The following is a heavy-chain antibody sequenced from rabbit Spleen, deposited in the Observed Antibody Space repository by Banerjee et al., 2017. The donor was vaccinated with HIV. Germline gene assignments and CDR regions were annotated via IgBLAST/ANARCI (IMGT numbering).Heavy chain of an antibody. D-gene: IGHD1-1*01. V-gene: IGHV1S40*01. Sequence: QSLEESGGDLVKPGASLTLTCTASGFSFSSVYYMCWVRQAPGKGLELIGCIKTSSGSAYYATWAKGRFTISKTSSTTVTLQMTSLTGADTATYFCARDVENGGYDYFNLWGPGTLVTVS. CDR2: IKTSSGSA. CDR1: GFSFSSVYY. J-gene: IGHJ4*01. CDR3: ARDVENGGYDYFNL.